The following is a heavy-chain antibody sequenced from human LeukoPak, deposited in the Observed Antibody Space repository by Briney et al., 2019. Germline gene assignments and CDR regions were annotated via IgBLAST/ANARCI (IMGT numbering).Heavy chain of an antibody. CDR3: ARGERGSGSYYRNDYYYYMDV. CDR1: GYTFTSYY. CDR2: INPSGGST. D-gene: IGHD3-10*01. J-gene: IGHJ6*03. Sequence: GASVKVSCKASGYTFTSYYMHWVRQAPGQGLEWMGIINPSGGSTSYAQKFQGRVTMTRDTSTSTVYMELSSLRSEDTAVYYCARGERGSGSYYRNDYYYYMDVWGKGTTVTISS. V-gene: IGHV1-46*01.